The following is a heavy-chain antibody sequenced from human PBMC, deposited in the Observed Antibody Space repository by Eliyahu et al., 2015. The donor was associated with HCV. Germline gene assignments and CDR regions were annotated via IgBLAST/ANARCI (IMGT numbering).Heavy chain of an antibody. Sequence: QVQLVQSGAEVKKPGSSVKVSCKASGGTFXSYAIXWVRQAPGQGLXWMGRISPILGIANYAQKFQGRVTITADKSTSTAYMELSSLRSEDTAVYYCARDSRRIAVAGIDYYYGMDVWGQGTTVTVSS. D-gene: IGHD6-19*01. CDR3: ARDSRRIAVAGIDYYYGMDV. V-gene: IGHV1-69*04. J-gene: IGHJ6*02. CDR2: ISPILGIA. CDR1: GGTFXSYA.